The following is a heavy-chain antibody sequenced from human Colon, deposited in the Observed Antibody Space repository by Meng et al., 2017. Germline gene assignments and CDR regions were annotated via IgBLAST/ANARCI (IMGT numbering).Heavy chain of an antibody. CDR1: SGSISSSNW. V-gene: IGHV4-4*02. J-gene: IGHJ5*02. D-gene: IGHD4-17*01. CDR2: ISQSGTT. Sequence: LQEPGPGLVTPSGTLSLTCAVSSGSISSSNWWSWVRQPPGKGLEWIGEISQSGTTYYHPSLKSRVTISIDRSKNQFSLKLSSVTAADTAVYYCARDRKHYGERGWFDPWGQGTLVTVSS. CDR3: ARDRKHYGERGWFDP.